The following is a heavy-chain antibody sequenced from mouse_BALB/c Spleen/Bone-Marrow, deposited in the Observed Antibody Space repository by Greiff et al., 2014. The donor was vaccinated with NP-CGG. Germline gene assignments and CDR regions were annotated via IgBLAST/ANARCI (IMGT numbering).Heavy chain of an antibody. J-gene: IGHJ3*01. Sequence: EVMLVESGGDLVKPGGSLKLPCAASGFTFSSYGMSWVRQTPDKRLEWVATINNGGTYTYYPDSVKGRFTISRDNAKNTLYLQMSSLKSEDTAMYYCAPNWDSAYWGQGTLVTVSA. CDR3: APNWDSAY. D-gene: IGHD4-1*02. CDR1: GFTFSSYG. CDR2: INNGGTYT. V-gene: IGHV5-6*01.